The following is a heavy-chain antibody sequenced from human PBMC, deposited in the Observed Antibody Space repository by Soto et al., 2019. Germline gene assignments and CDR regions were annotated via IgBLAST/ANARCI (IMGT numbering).Heavy chain of an antibody. CDR2: ISAYNGNT. CDR1: GYGLSIDV. D-gene: IGHD2-8*02. J-gene: IGHJ4*01. Sequence: NGDRKGAGYGLSIDVVSCLLQKHGQGLEWMGWISAYNGNTNYAQKLQGRATMTTDTSTSTAYMELRSLRSDDTAVYFCEREPYLQDYIRYWSYRGHRTPVTVS. CDR3: EREPYLQDYIRYWSY. V-gene: IGHV1-18*01.